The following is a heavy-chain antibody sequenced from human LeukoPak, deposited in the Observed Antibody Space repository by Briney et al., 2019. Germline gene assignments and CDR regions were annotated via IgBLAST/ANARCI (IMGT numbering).Heavy chain of an antibody. V-gene: IGHV3-7*01. CDR1: GFIFSSHW. CDR3: ARDATPPGIIFDY. CDR2: INQDGSVK. D-gene: IGHD1-14*01. Sequence: GGSLRLSCAASGFIFSSHWMNWVRQAPGKGLEWVPNINQDGSVKYYVDSMKGRFTISRDNAKNSLYLEMSSLRAEDTAVYYCARDATPPGIIFDYWGQGTLVTVSS. J-gene: IGHJ4*02.